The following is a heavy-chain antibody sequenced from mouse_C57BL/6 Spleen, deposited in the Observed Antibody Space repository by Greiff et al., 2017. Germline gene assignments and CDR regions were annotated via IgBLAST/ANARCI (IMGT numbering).Heavy chain of an antibody. CDR2: IDPEDGDT. CDR3: TTPTTVVSTGHWYFGV. J-gene: IGHJ1*03. Sequence: VQLQQSGAELVRPGASVKLSCTASGFNIKDYYMHWVKQRPEQGLEWIGRIDPEDGDTEYAPKFQGKATMTADTSSNTAYLQLISLTSEDTAVYYCTTPTTVVSTGHWYFGVWGTGTTVTVSS. CDR1: GFNIKDYY. D-gene: IGHD1-1*01. V-gene: IGHV14-1*01.